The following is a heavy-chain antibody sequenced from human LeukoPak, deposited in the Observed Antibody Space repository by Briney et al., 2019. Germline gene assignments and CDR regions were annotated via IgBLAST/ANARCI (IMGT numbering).Heavy chain of an antibody. CDR1: GASISSYY. D-gene: IGHD2-2*01. Sequence: SETLSLTCTVSGASISSYYWSWIRQPPGKGLEWIGDIYYTGSTTYNPSLKSRVTISVDTSKNQFSLKVRSVTAADTAVYYCARHSVKSHCTDTTCYRNYFGLDVWGQGTTVTVSS. CDR3: ARHSVKSHCTDTTCYRNYFGLDV. CDR2: IYYTGST. J-gene: IGHJ6*02. V-gene: IGHV4-59*13.